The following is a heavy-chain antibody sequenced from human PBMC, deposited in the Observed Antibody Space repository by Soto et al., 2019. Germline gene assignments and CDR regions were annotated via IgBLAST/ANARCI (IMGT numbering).Heavy chain of an antibody. CDR1: GFTFSSYA. V-gene: IGHV3-23*01. CDR3: AKNFYFDS. Sequence: EVQLLESGGGWVQPGGSLRLSCAASGFTFSSYAMSWVRQAPGKGLEWVSSINAVDEYTKYADSVKGRFTISRDNPKNTVYLQMNSLRAEATAVYYCAKNFYFDSWGQGTLVTVSS. CDR2: INAVDEYT. J-gene: IGHJ4*02.